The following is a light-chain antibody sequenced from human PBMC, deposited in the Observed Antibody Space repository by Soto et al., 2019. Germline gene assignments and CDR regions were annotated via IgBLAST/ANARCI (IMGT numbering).Light chain of an antibody. CDR2: WAS. V-gene: IGKV4-1*01. J-gene: IGKJ4*01. CDR3: QHYFGSLALS. Sequence: DIVMTQSPASLAVSLGERATINCKSSQSVLNRSNNKNYVAWFQQKPGQTPKLLIYWASTRESGVPDRFSGSGSGTDFPLTISGLQAEDVAVYYCQHYFGSLALSFGGGTKVDIK. CDR1: QSVLNRSNNKNY.